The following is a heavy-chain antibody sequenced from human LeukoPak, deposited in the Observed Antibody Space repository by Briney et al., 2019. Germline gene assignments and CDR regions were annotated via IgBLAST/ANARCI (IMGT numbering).Heavy chain of an antibody. CDR2: MNPNSGNT. CDR3: ARVPPGYCSGGSCYSPGAFDI. V-gene: IGHV1-8*01. D-gene: IGHD2-15*01. CDR1: GYTFTSYD. Sequence: ASVKVSCKASGYTFTSYDINWVRQATGQGLERMGWMNPNSGNTGYAQKFQGRVTMTRNTSISTAYMELSSLRSEDTAVYYCARVPPGYCSGGSCYSPGAFDIWGQGTMVTVSS. J-gene: IGHJ3*02.